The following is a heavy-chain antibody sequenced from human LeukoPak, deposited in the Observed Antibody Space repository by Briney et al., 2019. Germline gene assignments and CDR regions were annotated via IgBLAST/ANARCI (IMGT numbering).Heavy chain of an antibody. D-gene: IGHD2-21*01. J-gene: IGHJ4*02. V-gene: IGHV1-69*04. CDR1: GGNFISHA. CDR3: ARFSPSAYCGGDCYFDY. Sequence: SVKVSCKASGGNFISHAISWVRQAPRQGLEWMGRIIPVIDTGNYAQKFKGRVTITADKSTSTAYMELSSLRSEDTAVYYCARFSPSAYCGGDCYFDYWGQGTLVTVSS. CDR2: IIPVIDTG.